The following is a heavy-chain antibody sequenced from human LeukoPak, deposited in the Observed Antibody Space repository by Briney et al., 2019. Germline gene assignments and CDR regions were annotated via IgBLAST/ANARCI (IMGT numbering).Heavy chain of an antibody. V-gene: IGHV4-59*01. CDR1: GGSISSYY. J-gene: IGHJ5*02. CDR2: IYHSGST. D-gene: IGHD2-8*02. CDR3: ARVGTDLASRFDP. Sequence: SETLSLTCAVSGGSISSYYWSWIRQPPGKGLEWIGYIYHSGSTNYNPSLKSRVTISVDTSKNQFSLKLSSVTAADTAVYYCARVGTDLASRFDPWGQGTLVTVSS.